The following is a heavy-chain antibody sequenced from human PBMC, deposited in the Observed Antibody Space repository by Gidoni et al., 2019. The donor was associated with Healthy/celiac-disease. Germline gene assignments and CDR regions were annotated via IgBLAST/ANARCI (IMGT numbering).Heavy chain of an antibody. J-gene: IGHJ4*02. CDR3: ASSFYDSSGYPNDY. CDR1: GYSISSGYY. V-gene: IGHV4-38-2*02. Sequence: QVQLQESGPGLVKPSETLSLTCTVSGYSISSGYYWGWIRQPPGKGLEWIGSIYHSGSTYYNPSLKSRVTISVDTSKNQFPLKLSSVTAADTAVYYCASSFYDSSGYPNDYWGQGTLVTVSS. CDR2: IYHSGST. D-gene: IGHD3-22*01.